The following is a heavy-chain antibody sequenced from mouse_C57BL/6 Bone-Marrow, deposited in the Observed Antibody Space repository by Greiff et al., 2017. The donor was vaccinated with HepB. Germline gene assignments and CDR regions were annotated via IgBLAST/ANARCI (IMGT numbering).Heavy chain of an antibody. Sequence: EVQRVESVAELVRPGASVKLSCTASGFNIKNTYIHWVKQRPEQGLEWIGRIDPANGNTKYAPKFQGKATITADTSSNTAYLQLSSLTSEDTAIYYCARSDDGPGDFDYWGQGTTLTVSS. CDR3: ARSDDGPGDFDY. D-gene: IGHD2-3*01. CDR2: IDPANGNT. V-gene: IGHV14-3*01. J-gene: IGHJ2*01. CDR1: GFNIKNTY.